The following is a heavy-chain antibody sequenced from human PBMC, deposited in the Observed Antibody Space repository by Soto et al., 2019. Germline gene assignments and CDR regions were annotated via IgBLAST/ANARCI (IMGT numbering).Heavy chain of an antibody. CDR3: AKGEYYDSSGYYYPYFDY. CDR1: GFTFSGYA. Sequence: GGSLRLSCAASGFTFSGYAMSWVRQAPGKGLEWVSAISGSGGSTYYADSVKGRFTISRDNSKNTLYLQMNSLRAEDTAVYYCAKGEYYDSSGYYYPYFDYWGQGTLVTVSS. CDR2: ISGSGGST. V-gene: IGHV3-23*01. D-gene: IGHD3-22*01. J-gene: IGHJ4*02.